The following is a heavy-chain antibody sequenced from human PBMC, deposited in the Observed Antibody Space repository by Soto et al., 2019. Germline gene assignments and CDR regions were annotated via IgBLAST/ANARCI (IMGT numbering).Heavy chain of an antibody. CDR3: ARHPSEAAGTEYYFDY. CDR2: ITQTETGT. CDR1: GFTFSTYT. V-gene: IGHV3-23*01. Sequence: PGGSLRLSCAASGFTFSTYTMNWVRQAPGKGLEWVSGITQTETGTHYADSVKSRVTISVDTSKNQFSLKLSSVTAADTAVYYCARHPSEAAGTEYYFDYWGQGTLVTVSS. D-gene: IGHD6-13*01. J-gene: IGHJ4*02.